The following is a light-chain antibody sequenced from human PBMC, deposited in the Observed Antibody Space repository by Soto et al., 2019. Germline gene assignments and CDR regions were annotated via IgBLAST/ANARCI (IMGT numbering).Light chain of an antibody. Sequence: DTQVTQSPSFLSASVGDRVTITCRASQDTSRSLGWYQQKPGKAPKLLIYAASTLHSGVPSRFSGSGSGTDFTLTISSLQPEDFATYSCQQLNSYPITFGQGTRLEIK. CDR3: QQLNSYPIT. CDR2: AAS. V-gene: IGKV1-9*01. J-gene: IGKJ5*01. CDR1: QDTSRS.